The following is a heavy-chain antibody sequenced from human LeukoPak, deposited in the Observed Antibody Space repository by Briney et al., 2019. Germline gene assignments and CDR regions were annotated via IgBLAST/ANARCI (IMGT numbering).Heavy chain of an antibody. J-gene: IGHJ5*02. V-gene: IGHV4-39*01. CDR3: ARHGTFGGVIRS. CDR1: GGSISSSSSSSYY. Sequence: SETLSLTCTVSGGSISSSSSSSYYWGWIRQPPGKGLEWVGGIYYSGSTYYNPSLKSRVTISVDTSKSQFSLRLSSVTAADTAVYYCARHGTFGGVIRSWGQGTLVTVSS. CDR2: IYYSGST. D-gene: IGHD3-16*01.